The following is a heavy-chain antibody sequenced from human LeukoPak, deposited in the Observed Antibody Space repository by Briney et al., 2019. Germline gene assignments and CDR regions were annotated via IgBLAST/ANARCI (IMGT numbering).Heavy chain of an antibody. CDR1: GYTFIGYY. Sequence: ASVQVSCKASGYTFIGYYLHWVRLAPGQGLEWMGWINPHNGDTNYAQKFQGRVTMTRDTSITTAYMELSRLKSDDAAVYYCATVRDIVVGGGPYYFDYWGQGILVTVSS. J-gene: IGHJ4*02. D-gene: IGHD2-15*01. CDR2: INPHNGDT. V-gene: IGHV1-2*02. CDR3: ATVRDIVVGGGPYYFDY.